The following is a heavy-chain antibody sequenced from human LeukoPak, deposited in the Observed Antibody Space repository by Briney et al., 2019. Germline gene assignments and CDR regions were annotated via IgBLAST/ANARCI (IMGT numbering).Heavy chain of an antibody. D-gene: IGHD3-10*01. CDR3: ARGGYGSGWDYMDV. J-gene: IGHJ6*03. CDR1: GGSFSGYY. V-gene: IGHV4-34*01. Sequence: SETLSLTCAVYGGSFSGYYWNWIRQPPGKGLEWIGGINHSGNTNYNPSLKSRVTISVDTSKNQFSLKLSCVTAADTAVYYCARGGYGSGWDYMDVWGKGTTVTISS. CDR2: INHSGNT.